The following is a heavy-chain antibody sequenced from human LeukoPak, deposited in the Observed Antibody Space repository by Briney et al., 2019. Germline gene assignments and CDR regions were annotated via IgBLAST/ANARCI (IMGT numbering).Heavy chain of an antibody. CDR2: IRQDGSQK. CDR1: GFTFSSFW. D-gene: IGHD3-3*01. J-gene: IGHJ6*03. CDR3: ARDLTYDFWFSYSMDV. Sequence: GGSLRLSCAASGFTFSSFWMSWVRQAPGRGLEWVATIRQDGSQKYYLDSVKGRFTISRDNAKNSLYLQMNSLRAEDTAVYYCARDLTYDFWFSYSMDVWGKGTTVTVSS. V-gene: IGHV3-7*01.